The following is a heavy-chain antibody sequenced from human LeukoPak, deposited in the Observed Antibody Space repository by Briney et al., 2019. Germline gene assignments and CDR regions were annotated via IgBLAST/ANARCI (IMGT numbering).Heavy chain of an antibody. V-gene: IGHV5-51*01. CDR1: GYSFASYW. CDR2: IYPGDSDT. J-gene: IGHJ5*02. CDR3: ATSRDGYNYWFDP. D-gene: IGHD5-12*01. Sequence: GESLKISCKGSGYSFASYWIGWVRQMPGKGLEWMGIIYPGDSDTRYSPSFQGQVTISADKSISTAYLQWSSLKASDTAMYYCATSRDGYNYWFDPWGQGTLVTVSS.